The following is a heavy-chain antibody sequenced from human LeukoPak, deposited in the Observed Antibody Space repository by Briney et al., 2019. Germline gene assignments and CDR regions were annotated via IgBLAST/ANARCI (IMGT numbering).Heavy chain of an antibody. J-gene: IGHJ4*02. V-gene: IGHV3-30*18. CDR1: GFTFSSYG. CDR2: ISYDGSNK. CDR3: AKASYYYDSSGYRPPLDY. D-gene: IGHD3-22*01. Sequence: GGSLRLSCAASGFTFSSYGMHWVRQAPGKGLEWVAVISYDGSNKYYADSVKGRFTISRDNAKNSLYLQMNSLRAEDTALYYCAKASYYYDSSGYRPPLDYWGQGTLVTVSS.